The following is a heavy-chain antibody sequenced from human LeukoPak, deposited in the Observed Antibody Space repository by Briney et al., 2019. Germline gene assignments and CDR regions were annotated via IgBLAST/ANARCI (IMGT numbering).Heavy chain of an antibody. CDR1: GFTFSSYA. CDR2: ISGSVGST. J-gene: IGHJ4*02. D-gene: IGHD3-10*01. Sequence: GGSLRLSCAASGFTFSSYAMSWVRQAPGKGLEWVSAISGSVGSTYYADSVKGRFTISRDNSKNTLYLQMNSLRAEDTAVYYCARNSAWVRYFLYWGQGTLVTVSS. CDR3: ARNSAWVRYFLY. V-gene: IGHV3-23*01.